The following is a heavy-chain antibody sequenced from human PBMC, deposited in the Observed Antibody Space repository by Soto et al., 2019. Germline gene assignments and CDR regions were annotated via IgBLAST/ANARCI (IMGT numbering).Heavy chain of an antibody. V-gene: IGHV1-24*01. Sequence: ASVKVSCKVSGYTLTELSMHWVRQAPGKGLEWMGGFDPEDGETIYAQKFQGRVTMTEDTSTDTAYMELSSLRSEDTAVYYCATEGYRDNWFDTWGQGTLVTVSS. D-gene: IGHD3-16*02. CDR3: ATEGYRDNWFDT. CDR1: GYTLTELS. CDR2: FDPEDGET. J-gene: IGHJ5*02.